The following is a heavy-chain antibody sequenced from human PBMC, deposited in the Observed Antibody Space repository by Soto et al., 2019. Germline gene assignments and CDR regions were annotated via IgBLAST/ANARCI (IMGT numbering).Heavy chain of an antibody. J-gene: IGHJ6*02. V-gene: IGHV4-31*03. CDR1: CGSISSGGYY. Sequence: SETLSLTCTVSCGSISSGGYYWSWIRQHPGKGLEWIGYIYYSGSTYYNPSLKSRVTISVDTSKNQFSLKLSSVTAADTAVYYCARGYCSSTSCYHARYYYYYYGMDVWGQGTTVTVSS. CDR3: ARGYCSSTSCYHARYYYYYYGMDV. D-gene: IGHD2-2*01. CDR2: IYYSGST.